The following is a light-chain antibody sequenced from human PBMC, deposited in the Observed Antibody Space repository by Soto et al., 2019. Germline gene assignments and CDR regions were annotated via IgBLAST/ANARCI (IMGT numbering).Light chain of an antibody. J-gene: IGKJ2*01. CDR2: AAS. V-gene: IGKV3-20*01. CDR1: QSVSSNY. CDR3: QQYGSSPYT. Sequence: EIVLTQSPGTLSLSPGERAALSCRASQSVSSNYLAWYQQKLGQAPRLLISAASRRATGIPDRFSGSASGTAFTLTISRLEPGEFAVYYCQQYGSSPYTFGQGTKLEIK.